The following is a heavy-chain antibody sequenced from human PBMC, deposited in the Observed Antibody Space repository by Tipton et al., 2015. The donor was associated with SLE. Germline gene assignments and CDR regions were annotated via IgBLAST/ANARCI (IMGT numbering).Heavy chain of an antibody. V-gene: IGHV4-39*07. CDR2: IYFSGST. Sequence: TLSLTCTVSGGSISSSSYYWGWIRQPPGKGLEWIGSIYFSGSTYYNPSLTSRVTISVDTSKNQFSLKLSSVTAADTAVYYCARQAVTGDYWGQGTLVTVSS. CDR3: ARQAVTGDY. D-gene: IGHD4-17*01. CDR1: GGSISSSSYY. J-gene: IGHJ4*02.